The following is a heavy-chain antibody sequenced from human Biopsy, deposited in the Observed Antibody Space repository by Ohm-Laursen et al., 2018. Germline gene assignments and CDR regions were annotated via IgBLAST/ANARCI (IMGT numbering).Heavy chain of an antibody. CDR2: ISGSGVTK. V-gene: IGHV3-11*01. J-gene: IGHJ4*02. CDR3: ATDGAGSYNEN. D-gene: IGHD3-10*01. CDR1: GFTFGDYY. Sequence: SLRLSCAASGFTFGDYYMCWIRQAPGKGLEWLSYISGSGVTKMYADSVKGRFTVSRDNAKNSLYLEMNNLTVEDTAVYYCATDGAGSYNENWGQGTLVSVSS.